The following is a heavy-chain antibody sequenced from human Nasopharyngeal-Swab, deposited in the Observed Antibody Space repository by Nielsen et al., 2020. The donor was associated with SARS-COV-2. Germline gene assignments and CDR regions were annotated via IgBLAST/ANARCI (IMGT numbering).Heavy chain of an antibody. CDR1: GGSFSGYY. Sequence: SETLSLTCAVYGGSFSGYYWSWIRQPPGKGLEWIGEINYSGSTNYNPSLKSRVTISVDTSKNQFSLKLSSVTAADTAVYYCARLPHRDTAMVKAVVLDYWGQGTLVTVSS. J-gene: IGHJ4*02. CDR2: INYSGST. V-gene: IGHV4-34*01. D-gene: IGHD5-18*01. CDR3: ARLPHRDTAMVKAVVLDY.